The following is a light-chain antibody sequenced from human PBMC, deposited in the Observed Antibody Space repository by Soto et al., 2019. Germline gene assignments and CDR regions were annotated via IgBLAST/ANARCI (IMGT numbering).Light chain of an antibody. J-gene: IGKJ4*01. CDR2: DAS. CDR3: QQYGSTPLT. CDR1: QSVKNNY. Sequence: EIVLKQSPDTLSLSPGERATLSCRASQSVKNNYVAWYQQKPGQAPRFLIYDASSRATGIPDRFSGSESGTDYALTISRLEPEDFAVYYCQQYGSTPLTFGGETKVDIK. V-gene: IGKV3-20*01.